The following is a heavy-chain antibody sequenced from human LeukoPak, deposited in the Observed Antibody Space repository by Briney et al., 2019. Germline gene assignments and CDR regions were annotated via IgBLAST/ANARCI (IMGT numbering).Heavy chain of an antibody. CDR2: IYYSGST. Sequence: NPSETLSLTCTVSGGSISSGDYYWSWIRQPPGKGLEWIGYIYYSGSTYYNPSLKSRVTISVDTSKNQFSLKLSSVTAADTAAYYCASVDTAMGGYFDLWGRGTLVTVSS. D-gene: IGHD5-18*01. CDR1: GGSISSGDYY. J-gene: IGHJ2*01. CDR3: ASVDTAMGGYFDL. V-gene: IGHV4-30-4*01.